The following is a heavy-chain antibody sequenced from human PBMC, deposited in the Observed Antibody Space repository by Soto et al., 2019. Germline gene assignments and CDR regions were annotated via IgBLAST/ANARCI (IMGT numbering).Heavy chain of an antibody. CDR3: ARDLAFYGSGSYSDAFDI. D-gene: IGHD3-10*01. CDR1: GGTFSSYA. CDR2: IIPIFGTA. V-gene: IGHV1-69*13. J-gene: IGHJ3*02. Sequence: ASVKVSCKASGGTFSSYAISWVRQAPGQGLEWMGGIIPIFGTANYAQKFQGRVTITADESTSTAYMELSSLRSEDTAVYYCARDLAFYGSGSYSDAFDIWGQGTMVTVSS.